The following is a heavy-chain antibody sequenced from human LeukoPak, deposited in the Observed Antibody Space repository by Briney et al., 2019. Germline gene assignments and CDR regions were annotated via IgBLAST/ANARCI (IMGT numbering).Heavy chain of an antibody. D-gene: IGHD5-24*01. CDR1: GFTFSTYW. J-gene: IGHJ6*02. V-gene: IGHV3-7*01. Sequence: GGSLRLSCAASGFTFSTYWMGWVRQAPGKGLEWVAKIKPNGSEKDHVDSVKGRFTISRDNAKNSLYLQLNSLRAEDTAVYYCAKASVEMATIYGMDVRGQGTTVTVSS. CDR2: IKPNGSEK. CDR3: AKASVEMATIYGMDV.